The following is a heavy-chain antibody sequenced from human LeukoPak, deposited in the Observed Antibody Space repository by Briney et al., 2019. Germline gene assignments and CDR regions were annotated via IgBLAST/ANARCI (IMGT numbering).Heavy chain of an antibody. J-gene: IGHJ4*02. CDR3: ARAWYSWGYYFDY. V-gene: IGHV3-48*02. D-gene: IGHD1-26*01. CDR2: ISSSSSTI. Sequence: PGGSLRLSCAASGFTFPNYAMSWVRQAPGKGLEWVSYISSSSSTIFYADSVKGRFTISRDNAKNSLYLQMHSLRDEDTAVYYCARAWYSWGYYFDYWGQGTLVTVSS. CDR1: GFTFPNYA.